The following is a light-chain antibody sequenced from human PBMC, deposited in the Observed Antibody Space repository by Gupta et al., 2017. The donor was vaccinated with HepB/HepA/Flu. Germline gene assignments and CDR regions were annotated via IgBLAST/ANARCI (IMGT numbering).Light chain of an antibody. CDR3: QQDNNWPPWT. CDR1: QSVGTD. J-gene: IGKJ1*01. CDR2: RAT. V-gene: IGKV3-15*01. Sequence: EIVMTQSPATLSVSPGERATLSCRASQSVGTDLAWYQQRPGQAPRLLIYRATARATGVPARFSGSGSGTEFTLSISSLQSDDFAVYYCQQDNNWPPWTFGHGTKVEIK.